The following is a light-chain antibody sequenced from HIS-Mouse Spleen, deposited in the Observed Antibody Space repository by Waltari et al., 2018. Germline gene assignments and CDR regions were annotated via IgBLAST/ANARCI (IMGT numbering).Light chain of an antibody. J-gene: IGLJ2*01. Sequence: SYELTQPPSVSVSPGQTARITCSGDALPKKYAYWYQQKSGQAPVLVIYEDSIRPSGIPERFSGSSSGTMATLTISGAQVEDEADYYCYSTDSSGNHRVFGGGTKLTV. CDR3: YSTDSSGNHRV. CDR1: ALPKKY. CDR2: EDS. V-gene: IGLV3-10*01.